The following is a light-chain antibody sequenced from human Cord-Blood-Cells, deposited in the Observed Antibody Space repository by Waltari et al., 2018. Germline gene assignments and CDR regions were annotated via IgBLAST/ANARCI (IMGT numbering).Light chain of an antibody. CDR2: KAS. Sequence: DIQMTQSPSTLSASVGDRVTITCRAIQSISRWLAWYQQKPGKAPKLLIYKASSLESGVPSMFSGSGSGTEFTLTISSLQPDDFATYYCQQYNIYSGTFGQGTKVEIK. CDR1: QSISRW. J-gene: IGKJ1*01. CDR3: QQYNIYSGT. V-gene: IGKV1-5*03.